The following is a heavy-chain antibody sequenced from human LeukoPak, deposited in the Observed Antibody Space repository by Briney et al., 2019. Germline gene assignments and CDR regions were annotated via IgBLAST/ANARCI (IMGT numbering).Heavy chain of an antibody. J-gene: IGHJ4*02. CDR1: RITFSSYW. CDR2: INSDGRST. D-gene: IGHD4-23*01. Sequence: GGSLRLSCAGSRITFSSYWMHWVRQAPGKGLVWVSRINSDGRSTNYADSVKGRFTISRDNAKNTLYLQMNSLRAEDTAVYYCARSAYPGNSVIEDWGRGTLVTVSS. V-gene: IGHV3-74*01. CDR3: ARSAYPGNSVIED.